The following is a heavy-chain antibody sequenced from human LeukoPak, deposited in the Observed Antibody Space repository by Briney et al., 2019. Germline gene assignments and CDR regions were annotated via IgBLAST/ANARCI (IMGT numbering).Heavy chain of an antibody. Sequence: PGGSLRLSCAASGFSLSSFNMNWVRQAPGKGPVWISYITILSTTLSYSDSVKGRFTISRDNAKNSLYLQMNSLRAEDTAVYYCVRDHFYAFDYWGQGTLVAVSS. J-gene: IGHJ4*02. V-gene: IGHV3-48*04. CDR3: VRDHFYAFDY. CDR1: GFSLSSFN. CDR2: ITILSTTL. D-gene: IGHD2/OR15-2a*01.